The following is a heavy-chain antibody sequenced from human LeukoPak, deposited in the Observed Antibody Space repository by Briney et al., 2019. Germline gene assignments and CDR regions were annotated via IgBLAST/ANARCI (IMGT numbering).Heavy chain of an antibody. J-gene: IGHJ4*02. CDR1: GFTFSSYG. Sequence: GRSLRLSCAASGFTFSSYGMHWVPQAPGKGQEWVAVIWYDGSKKYYADSVKGRFTISRDNSKNTLYLHMNSLRAEDTAVYYCARDLGGVSFDYWGQGTLVTVSS. V-gene: IGHV3-33*01. CDR3: ARDLGGVSFDY. CDR2: IWYDGSKK. D-gene: IGHD3-16*01.